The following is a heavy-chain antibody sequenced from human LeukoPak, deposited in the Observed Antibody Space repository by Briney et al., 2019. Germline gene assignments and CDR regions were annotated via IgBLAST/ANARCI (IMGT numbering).Heavy chain of an antibody. CDR3: ARDNDWAFHY. V-gene: IGHV3-74*01. J-gene: IGHJ4*02. CDR2: IKSDGSET. CDR1: GFTFSSYW. D-gene: IGHD3-9*01. Sequence: PGGSLRLSCAASGFTFSSYWMHWVRQAPGKGLMWVSRIKSDGSETSYADSVKGRFTISRDNAKNSLYLQMNSLRDEDTAVYYCARDNDWAFHYWGQGTLVTVSS.